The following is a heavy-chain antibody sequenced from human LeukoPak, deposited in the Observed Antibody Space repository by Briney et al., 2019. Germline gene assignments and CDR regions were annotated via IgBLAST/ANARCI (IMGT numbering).Heavy chain of an antibody. CDR2: INWNGGST. CDR3: ARGPNYDFWSGYPL. V-gene: IGHV3-20*04. CDR1: GFTFDDSG. J-gene: IGHJ4*02. D-gene: IGHD3-3*01. Sequence: GGSLRLSCAASGFTFDDSGMSWVRQAPGKGLEWVSGINWNGGSTGYADSVKGRFTISRDNAKNSLYLQMNSLRAEDTALYYCARGPNYDFWSGYPLWGQGTLVTVSS.